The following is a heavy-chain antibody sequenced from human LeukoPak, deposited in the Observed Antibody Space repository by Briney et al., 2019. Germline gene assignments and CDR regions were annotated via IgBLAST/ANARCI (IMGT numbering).Heavy chain of an antibody. V-gene: IGHV4-31*03. CDR2: IYYSGST. CDR3: ARDELNYYGSGSPSIIPAFDI. J-gene: IGHJ3*02. Sequence: SQTLSLTCTVSGGSISSGGYYWSWIRQHPGKGLEWIGYIYYSGSTYYNPSLKSRVTISVDTSKNQFSLKLSSVTAADTAVYYCARDELNYYGSGSPSIIPAFDIWGQGTMVTVSS. CDR1: GGSISSGGYY. D-gene: IGHD3-10*01.